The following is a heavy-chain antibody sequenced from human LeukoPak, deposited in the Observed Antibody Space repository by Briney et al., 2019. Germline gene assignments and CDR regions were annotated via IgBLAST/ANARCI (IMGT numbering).Heavy chain of an antibody. D-gene: IGHD3-22*01. CDR2: IKSKTAGGTT. CDR3: SINYYESNDYHIDY. J-gene: IGHJ4*02. Sequence: TGGSLRLSCAASAFTLSNAWMNWVRQAPGKGLEWVGRIKSKTAGGTTGYAAPVKGRFIISRDDSKNTLYLQMNSLKTEDTAVYYCSINYYESNDYHIDYWGQGTLVTVSS. V-gene: IGHV3-15*07. CDR1: AFTLSNAW.